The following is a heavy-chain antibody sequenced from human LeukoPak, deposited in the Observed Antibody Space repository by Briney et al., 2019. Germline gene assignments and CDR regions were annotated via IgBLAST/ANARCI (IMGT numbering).Heavy chain of an antibody. CDR3: ARSGVRGVIYYYYMDV. J-gene: IGHJ6*03. Sequence: ASVKVSCKASGYTFTSYYMHWVRQAPGQGLEWMGIINPSGGSTSYAQKFQGRVTMTRDMSTSTVYMEPSSLRSEDTAVYYCARSGVRGVIYYYYMDVWGKGTTVTVSS. V-gene: IGHV1-46*01. D-gene: IGHD3-10*01. CDR2: INPSGGST. CDR1: GYTFTSYY.